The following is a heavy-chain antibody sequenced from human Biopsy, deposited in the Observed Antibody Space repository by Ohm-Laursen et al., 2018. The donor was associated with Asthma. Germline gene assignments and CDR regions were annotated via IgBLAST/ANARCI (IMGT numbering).Heavy chain of an antibody. CDR3: ARDGGLTSYPGTFHI. J-gene: IGHJ3*02. Sequence: SDTLSLTCTVYGGSFSAYYWSWIRQPPGKGLEWIAEINHSGSTSYNPSLKSRVTMSVDTSKKQLSLQLSSVTAADTAVYYCARDGGLTSYPGTFHIWGQGTMVTVSS. D-gene: IGHD1-1*01. CDR1: GGSFSAYY. V-gene: IGHV4-34*01. CDR2: INHSGST.